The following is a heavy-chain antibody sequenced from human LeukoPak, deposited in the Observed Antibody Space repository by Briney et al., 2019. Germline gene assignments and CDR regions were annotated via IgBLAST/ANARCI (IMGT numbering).Heavy chain of an antibody. Sequence: GRSLRLSCAASGFIFSSYAMHWVRQAPGKGLEWVAVISYDGSRKFYGDSVKGRFTISRDNSNNTLYLQMNSLRAEDTALYYCARDSGSGWFFDYWGQGTQVTVSS. CDR3: ARDSGSGWFFDY. J-gene: IGHJ4*02. CDR1: GFIFSSYA. V-gene: IGHV3-30-3*01. CDR2: ISYDGSRK. D-gene: IGHD6-19*01.